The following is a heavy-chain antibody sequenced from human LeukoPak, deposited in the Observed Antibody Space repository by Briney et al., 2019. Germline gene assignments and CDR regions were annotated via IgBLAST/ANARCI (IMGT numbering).Heavy chain of an antibody. CDR2: IYYSGST. CDR1: GGSISSGGYY. J-gene: IGHJ4*02. CDR3: ARGGGGVCDY. D-gene: IGHD3-16*01. V-gene: IGHV4-61*08. Sequence: SQTLSLTCAVSGGSISSGGYYWSWIRQPPGKGLEWIGYIYYSGSTNYNPSLKSRVTISVDTSKNQFSLKLSSVTAADTAVYYCARGGGGVCDYWGQGTLVTVSS.